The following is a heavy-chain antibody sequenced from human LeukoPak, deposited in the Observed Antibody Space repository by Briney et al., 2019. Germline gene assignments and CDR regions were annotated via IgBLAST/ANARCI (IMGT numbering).Heavy chain of an antibody. Sequence: SETLSLTCAVSGGSFSGYYWSWIRQPPGKGLEWIGEINHSGSTNYKPSLKSRVTISVDTSKNQFSLKLSSVTAADTAVYYCARSLYYHDSSGYLSWGQGTLVTVSS. CDR2: INHSGST. J-gene: IGHJ4*02. D-gene: IGHD3-22*01. V-gene: IGHV4-34*01. CDR1: GGSFSGYY. CDR3: ARSLYYHDSSGYLS.